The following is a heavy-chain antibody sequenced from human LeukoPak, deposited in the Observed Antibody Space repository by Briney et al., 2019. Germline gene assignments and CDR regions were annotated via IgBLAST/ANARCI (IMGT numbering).Heavy chain of an antibody. CDR1: GYAFTGFS. D-gene: IGHD6-13*01. CDR2: ISTHNGNT. V-gene: IGHV1-18*01. Sequence: ASVKVSCKASGYAFTGFSISWVRQAPGQGLEWMGWISTHNGNTNYAQKLQGRVTMTTDSSTSTAYMELRSLRSDDTAVCYCAREGEAAAAPGYWGQGTLVTVSS. J-gene: IGHJ4*02. CDR3: AREGEAAAAPGY.